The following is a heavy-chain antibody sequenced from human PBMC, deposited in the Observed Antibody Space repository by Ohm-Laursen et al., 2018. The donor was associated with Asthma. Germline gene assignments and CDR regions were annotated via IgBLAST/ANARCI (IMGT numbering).Heavy chain of an antibody. CDR1: GFIFSDYF. Sequence: SLRLSCAASGFIFSDYFMHWVRQRPGEGLVWISHLFPDGRRTNYADSVRGRFTTSRDDAQNTVYLQMHSLRVDDTAVYFCARGNVEGLLWGQGTLVTVSS. CDR2: LFPDGRRT. V-gene: IGHV3-74*01. J-gene: IGHJ4*02. CDR3: ARGNVEGLL.